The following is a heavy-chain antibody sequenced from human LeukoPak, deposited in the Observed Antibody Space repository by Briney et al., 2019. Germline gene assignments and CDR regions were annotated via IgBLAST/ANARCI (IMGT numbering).Heavy chain of an antibody. D-gene: IGHD3-10*01. CDR1: GYSFTSSW. J-gene: IGHJ5*02. CDR2: INPGDSDT. V-gene: IGHV5-51*01. Sequence: GESLKTSCQAYGYSFTSSWIGWARQMPGKGLEWMAIINPGDSDTRYSPSFQGQVTISADKSISTVYLQWGSLKASDTAMYYCARQPGAGWFDPWGQGTLVTVSS. CDR3: ARQPGAGWFDP.